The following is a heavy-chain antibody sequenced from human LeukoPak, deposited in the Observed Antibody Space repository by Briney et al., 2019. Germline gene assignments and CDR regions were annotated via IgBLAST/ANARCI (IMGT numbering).Heavy chain of an antibody. V-gene: IGHV1-69*13. J-gene: IGHJ6*03. CDR3: ARDIVVVPAAITYYYYMDV. CDR2: IIPIFGTA. CDR1: GGTFSSYA. D-gene: IGHD2-2*02. Sequence: SVKVSCKASGGTFSSYAISWVRQAPGQGLEWMGGIIPIFGTANYAQKFQGRVTITADESTSTAYMELSSLGSEDTAVYYCARDIVVVPAAITYYYYMDVWGKGTTVTVSS.